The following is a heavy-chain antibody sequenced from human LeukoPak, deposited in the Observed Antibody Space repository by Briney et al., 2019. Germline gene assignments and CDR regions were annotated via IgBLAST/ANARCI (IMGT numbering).Heavy chain of an antibody. D-gene: IGHD1-26*01. CDR3: ARCELQMSYFFYGRDG. Sequence: GGSLRLSCAASGFSFSSNDMNWVRQAPGKGLEWVAVISFDGINRYYVDSGKGRFTISRDNFKNTLFLQMNSLRDEDTAVYYCARCELQMSYFFYGRDGWVEGSTVTVSS. CDR1: GFSFSSND. V-gene: IGHV3-30*03. J-gene: IGHJ6*01. CDR2: ISFDGINR.